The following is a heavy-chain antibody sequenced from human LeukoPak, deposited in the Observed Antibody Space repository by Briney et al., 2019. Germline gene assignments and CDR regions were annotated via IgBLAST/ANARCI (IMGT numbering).Heavy chain of an antibody. CDR2: IRYDGSKK. CDR3: AKDNQAVTTFSDY. J-gene: IGHJ4*02. V-gene: IGHV3-30*02. CDR1: GFTFSSYG. Sequence: PGGSLRLSCTASGFTFSSYGMHWVRQAPGKGLEWVAFIRYDGSKKYYADSVKGRFTISRDNSKNTLYLQMNSLRAEDTAVYYCAKDNQAVTTFSDYWGQGTLVTVSS. D-gene: IGHD4-17*01.